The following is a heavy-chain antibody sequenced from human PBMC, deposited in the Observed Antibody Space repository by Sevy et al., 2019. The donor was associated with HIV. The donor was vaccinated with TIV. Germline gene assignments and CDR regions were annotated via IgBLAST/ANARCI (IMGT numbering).Heavy chain of an antibody. Sequence: SVKVSCKTSGGTFSGYSISWLRQAPGQGLEWMGGIIAIFGTTNYLQRFQGRITITADVSTRTVYMELRSLRIEDTAIYFCARDRDRGYFDPWGQGTLVTVSS. CDR2: IIAIFGTT. V-gene: IGHV1-69*13. CDR1: GGTFSGYS. J-gene: IGHJ5*02. D-gene: IGHD6-13*01. CDR3: ARDRDRGYFDP.